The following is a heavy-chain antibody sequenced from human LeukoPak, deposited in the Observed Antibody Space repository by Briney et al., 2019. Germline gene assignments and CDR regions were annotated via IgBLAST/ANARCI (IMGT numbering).Heavy chain of an antibody. CDR2: ISGSGGST. D-gene: IGHD4-17*01. J-gene: IGHJ1*01. V-gene: IGHV3-23*01. Sequence: GSLRLSCAASGFTFSSYAMSWVRQAPGKGLEWVSAISGSGGSTYYAASVKGRFTISRDNSKNTLYLQMNSLRAEDTAVYYCAKDYGDYPAEYFQHWGQGTLVTVSS. CDR1: GFTFSSYA. CDR3: AKDYGDYPAEYFQH.